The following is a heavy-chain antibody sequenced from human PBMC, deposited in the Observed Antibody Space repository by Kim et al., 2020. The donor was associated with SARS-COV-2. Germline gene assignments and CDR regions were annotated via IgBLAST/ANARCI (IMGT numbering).Heavy chain of an antibody. CDR3: AREDYYGSGSYSYPSY. CDR1: GGTFSSYA. Sequence: SVKVSCKASGGTFSSYAISWVRQAPGQGLEWMGRIIPILGIANYAQKFQGRVTITADKSTSTAYMELSSLRSEDTAVYYCAREDYYGSGSYSYPSYWGQGTLVTVSS. CDR2: IIPILGIA. J-gene: IGHJ4*02. D-gene: IGHD3-10*01. V-gene: IGHV1-69*04.